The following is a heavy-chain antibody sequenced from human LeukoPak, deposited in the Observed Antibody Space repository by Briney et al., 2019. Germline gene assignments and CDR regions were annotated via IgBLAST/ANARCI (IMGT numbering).Heavy chain of an antibody. J-gene: IGHJ4*02. Sequence: SETLSLTCTVSGGSISSYYWRWIRPPPGQGLEWMGYTYYSGTTNYNPSLRSRVTISVDTSKDQFSLKRSSVAAADTAVYYCARDRDSSGWDLFDYWGQGTLVTVSS. CDR2: TYYSGTT. D-gene: IGHD6-19*01. V-gene: IGHV4-59*01. CDR1: GGSISSYY. CDR3: ARDRDSSGWDLFDY.